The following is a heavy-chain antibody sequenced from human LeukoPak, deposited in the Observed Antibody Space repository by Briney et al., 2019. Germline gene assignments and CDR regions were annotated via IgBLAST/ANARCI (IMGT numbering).Heavy chain of an antibody. CDR3: ARGRRDGYNRLDY. Sequence: ASVKVSCKASGYTFTGYYMHWVRQAPGQGLEWMGWINPNSGGTNYAQKFQGRVTMTRDTSISTAYMELSGLRSDDTAVYYCARGRRDGYNRLDYWGQGTLITVSS. D-gene: IGHD5-24*01. J-gene: IGHJ4*02. CDR2: INPNSGGT. CDR1: GYTFTGYY. V-gene: IGHV1-2*02.